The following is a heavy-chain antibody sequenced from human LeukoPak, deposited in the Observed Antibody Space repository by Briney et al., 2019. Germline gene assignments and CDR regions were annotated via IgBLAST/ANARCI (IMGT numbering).Heavy chain of an antibody. CDR3: ARVGVGYCRGGSCYSVGYYYYYYGMDV. Sequence: GGSLRLSCAASGFTFSSYWMSWVRQAPGKGLEWVANIKQDGSEKYYVDSVKGRFTISRDNAKNSLYLQMNSLRAEDTAVYYCARVGVGYCRGGSCYSVGYYYYYYGMDVWGQGTTVTVSS. V-gene: IGHV3-7*01. J-gene: IGHJ6*02. CDR1: GFTFSSYW. CDR2: IKQDGSEK. D-gene: IGHD2-15*01.